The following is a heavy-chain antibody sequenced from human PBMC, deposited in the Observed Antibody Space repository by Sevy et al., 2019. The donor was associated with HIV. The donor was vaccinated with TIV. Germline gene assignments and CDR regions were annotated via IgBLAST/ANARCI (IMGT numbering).Heavy chain of an antibody. D-gene: IGHD2-2*01. CDR3: ARLVGEVPAAMLSRRMGAYYVDY. V-gene: IGHV1-69*13. Sequence: ASVKVACKASGGTFSSYAISWVRQAPGQGLEWMGGIIPIFGTANYAQKFQGRVTITADESTSRGYMELSSLRSEDTAVYYCARLVGEVPAAMLSRRMGAYYVDYWGQGTLVTVSS. CDR1: GGTFSSYA. CDR2: IIPIFGTA. J-gene: IGHJ4*02.